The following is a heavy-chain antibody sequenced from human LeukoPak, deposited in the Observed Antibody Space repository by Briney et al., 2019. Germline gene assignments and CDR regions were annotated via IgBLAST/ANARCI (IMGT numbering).Heavy chain of an antibody. D-gene: IGHD3-22*01. V-gene: IGHV4-59*01. J-gene: IGHJ4*02. CDR3: ARDRYDSSGYLPFDY. CDR1: GGSISSYY. Sequence: SXXLSLTCTVSGGSISSYYWSWIRQPPGKGLEWIGYIYYSGSTNYNPSLKSRVTISVDTSKNQFSLKLSSVTAADTAVYYCARDRYDSSGYLPFDYWGQGTLVTVSS. CDR2: IYYSGST.